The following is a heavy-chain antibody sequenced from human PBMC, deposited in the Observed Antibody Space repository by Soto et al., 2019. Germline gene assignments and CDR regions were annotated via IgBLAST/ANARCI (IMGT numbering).Heavy chain of an antibody. D-gene: IGHD3-3*01. CDR1: GYSFTAYG. Sequence: QVQVVQSGDEVKETGASVRVSCKTSGYSFTAYGITWARQAPGQGLEWMGWISCYNGKTKYAQKVQGRVTMTTDTDTRTAYMEVRGLSSVDSAIYYRARDAPPPELRFLEWYNYDCNGMDVWGQGTTVTVSS. CDR2: ISCYNGKT. CDR3: ARDAPPPELRFLEWYNYDCNGMDV. V-gene: IGHV1-18*01. J-gene: IGHJ6*02.